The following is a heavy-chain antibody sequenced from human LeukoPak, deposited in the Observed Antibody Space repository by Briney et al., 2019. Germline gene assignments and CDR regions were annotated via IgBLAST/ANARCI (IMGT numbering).Heavy chain of an antibody. CDR1: GGTFSNYS. J-gene: IGHJ5*02. Sequence: SVKVSCKASGGTFSNYSITWVRQAPGQGLEWMGGIIPIFGTANYAQKFQGRVTMTADKSTSTAYMELSSLRSEDSAVYYCARESHKDRNYVLMFDPRGQGTLVTVSS. D-gene: IGHD3-16*01. CDR2: IIPIFGTA. CDR3: ARESHKDRNYVLMFDP. V-gene: IGHV1-69*06.